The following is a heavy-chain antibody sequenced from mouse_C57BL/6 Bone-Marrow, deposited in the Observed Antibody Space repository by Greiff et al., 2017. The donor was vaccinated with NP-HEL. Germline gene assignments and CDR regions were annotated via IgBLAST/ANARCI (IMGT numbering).Heavy chain of an antibody. CDR2: ISSGSSTI. D-gene: IGHD1-2*01. CDR3: ARRVTTAHWYFDV. J-gene: IGHJ1*03. Sequence: EVHLVESGGGLVKPGGSLKLSCAASGFTFSDYGMHWVRQAPEKGLEWVAYISSGSSTIYYADTVKGRFTISRDNAKNTLFLQMTSLRSEDTAMYYCARRVTTAHWYFDVWGTGTTVTVSS. CDR1: GFTFSDYG. V-gene: IGHV5-17*01.